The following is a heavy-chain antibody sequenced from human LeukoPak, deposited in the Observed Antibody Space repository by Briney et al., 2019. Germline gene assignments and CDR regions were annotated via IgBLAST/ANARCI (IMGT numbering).Heavy chain of an antibody. CDR3: TRGTDGLWDF. D-gene: IGHD2-8*01. Sequence: GSLRLSCAASGFTFSNAWMTWVRQAPGKGLEWVSSISSSSDYIFYADSVKGRFTISRDNAKNSLYLQMNSLRAEDTAVYYCTRGTDGLWDFWGQGTLVTVSS. CDR2: ISSSSDYI. V-gene: IGHV3-21*06. J-gene: IGHJ4*02. CDR1: GFTFSNAW.